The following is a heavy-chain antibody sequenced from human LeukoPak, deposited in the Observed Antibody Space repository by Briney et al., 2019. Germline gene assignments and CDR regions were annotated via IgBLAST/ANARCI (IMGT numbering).Heavy chain of an antibody. CDR1: GFTFDDYA. CDR3: AKAFFAYSSSWFDY. D-gene: IGHD6-13*01. CDR2: ISWNSGSI. V-gene: IGHV3-9*01. Sequence: GRSLRLSWAASGFTFDDYAMHWVRQAPGKGLEWVSGISWNSGSIGYADSVKGRFTISRDNAKNSLYLQMNSLRAEDTALYYCAKAFFAYSSSWFDYWGQGTLVTVSS. J-gene: IGHJ4*02.